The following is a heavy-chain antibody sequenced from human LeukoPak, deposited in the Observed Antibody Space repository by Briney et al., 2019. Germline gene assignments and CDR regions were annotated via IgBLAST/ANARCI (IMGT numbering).Heavy chain of an antibody. V-gene: IGHV6-1*01. CDR2: TSYRSKWYN. D-gene: IGHD3-10*01. Sequence: SQTLSLTCAISGDSVSTNSVAWNWIRQSPSRGLEWLGRTSYRSKWYNDYAVSVKSRITITPDTSKNQFSLKLSSVTAADTAVYYCARDKTGADYWGQGTLVTVSS. CDR1: GDSVSTNSVA. CDR3: ARDKTGADY. J-gene: IGHJ4*02.